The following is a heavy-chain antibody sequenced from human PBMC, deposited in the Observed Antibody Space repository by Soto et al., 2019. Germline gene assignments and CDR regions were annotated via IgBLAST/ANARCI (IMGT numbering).Heavy chain of an antibody. CDR1: GFTFSNAW. Sequence: GGSLRLSCAASGFTFSNAWMNWVRQAPGKGLEWVGRIKSKTDGGITDYAAPGKGRFTSSRENSTNTLYLQMNSLKTGDTAVYYCTAYDILTGYSRNYYYYGMDVWGQGTTVTVSS. CDR3: TAYDILTGYSRNYYYYGMDV. V-gene: IGHV3-15*07. CDR2: IKSKTDGGIT. J-gene: IGHJ6*02. D-gene: IGHD3-9*01.